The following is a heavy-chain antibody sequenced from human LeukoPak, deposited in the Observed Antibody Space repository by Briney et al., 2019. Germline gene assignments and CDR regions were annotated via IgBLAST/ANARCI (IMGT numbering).Heavy chain of an antibody. Sequence: GGSLRLSCAASGFTLSDYWMNWVRQAPGKGLEWVANINLHGSVKLHVDSVEGRFTISRDNAKNSLFLQMTSLKVEDTAVYYCARSSSYFTYFDLWGRDTLVTVSS. CDR1: GFTLSDYW. V-gene: IGHV3-7*01. CDR3: ARSSSYFTYFDL. CDR2: INLHGSVK. J-gene: IGHJ2*01. D-gene: IGHD2/OR15-2a*01.